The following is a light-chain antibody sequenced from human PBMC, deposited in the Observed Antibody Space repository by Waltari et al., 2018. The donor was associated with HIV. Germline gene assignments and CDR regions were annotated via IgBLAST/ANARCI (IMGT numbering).Light chain of an antibody. CDR3: QQYSNWPRT. J-gene: IGKJ1*01. Sequence: EIVMTQSPATLSVSPGERVTVSCRASQTINTKLAWYQHKPGQAPRLLIYGASTRDTGIPARFSGGGSGTEFTLTISSLQSEDFAIYYCQQYSNWPRTFSQGTQVEIK. CDR1: QTINTK. CDR2: GAS. V-gene: IGKV3-15*01.